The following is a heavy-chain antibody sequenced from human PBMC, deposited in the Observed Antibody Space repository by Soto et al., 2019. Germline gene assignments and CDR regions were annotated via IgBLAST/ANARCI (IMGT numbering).Heavy chain of an antibody. V-gene: IGHV1-69*01. CDR3: ARDQGPAATTGDRYYGMYV. CDR2: IIPIFGTA. CDR1: GGTFSSYA. J-gene: IGHJ6*02. Sequence: QVQLVQSGAEVKKPGSSVKVSCKASGGTFSSYAISWVRQAPGQGLEWMGGIIPIFGTANYAQKFQGRVTITADESTSTAYMELSSLRSEDTAVYYCARDQGPAATTGDRYYGMYVWGQGTTVTFSS. D-gene: IGHD2-2*01.